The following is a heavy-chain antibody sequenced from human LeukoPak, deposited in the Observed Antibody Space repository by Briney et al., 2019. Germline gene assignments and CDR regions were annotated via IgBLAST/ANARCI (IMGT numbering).Heavy chain of an antibody. Sequence: GGSLRLSCAASGFTFSSYEMNWVRQAPGKGLEWVSYISSSGSTIYYADSVKGRFTISRDNAKDSLYLQMDSLRAEDTALYYCARGPPRSMDVWGQGTTVTVSS. CDR2: ISSSGSTI. J-gene: IGHJ6*02. CDR1: GFTFSSYE. V-gene: IGHV3-48*03. CDR3: ARGPPRSMDV.